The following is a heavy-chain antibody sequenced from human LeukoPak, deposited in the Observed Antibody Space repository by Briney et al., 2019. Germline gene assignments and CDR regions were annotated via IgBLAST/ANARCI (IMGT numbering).Heavy chain of an antibody. V-gene: IGHV4-30-2*01. Sequence: PSQTLSLTCAVSGGSISSGGYSWSWIRQPLGKGLEWIGYIYHSGSTYYNPSLRSRVTISVDMSKNQFSLKLSSVTAADTAVYYCARGSSSSPTVFDYWGQGTLVTVSS. CDR3: ARGSSSSPTVFDY. CDR1: GGSISSGGYS. D-gene: IGHD6-6*01. CDR2: IYHSGST. J-gene: IGHJ4*02.